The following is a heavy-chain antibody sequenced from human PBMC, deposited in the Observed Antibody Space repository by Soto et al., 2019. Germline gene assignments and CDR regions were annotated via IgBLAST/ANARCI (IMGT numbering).Heavy chain of an antibody. V-gene: IGHV4-59*01. J-gene: IGHJ5*02. D-gene: IGHD5-18*01. Sequence: PSETLSLTCTVSGGSISSYYWSWIRQPPGKGLEWIGYIYYSGSTNYNPSLKSRVTISVDTSKNQFSLKLSSVTAADTAVYYCARARYSYGQNWFDPWGQGTLVTVSS. CDR3: ARARYSYGQNWFDP. CDR2: IYYSGST. CDR1: GGSISSYY.